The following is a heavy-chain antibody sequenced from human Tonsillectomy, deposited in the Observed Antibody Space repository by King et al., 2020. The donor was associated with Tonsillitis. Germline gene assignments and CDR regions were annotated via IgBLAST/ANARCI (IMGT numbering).Heavy chain of an antibody. Sequence: VQLVESGGGVVQPGRSLRLSCAASGFTFRGDATHCVRQAPGGGLECEAVILYDENESNYADSVKGRVTISRDNSRNTMDLQMNSLKTEDTAIYYCAKDPGAQDHFDFWGQGALVTVSS. CDR3: AKDPGAQDHFDF. V-gene: IGHV3-30-3*01. J-gene: IGHJ4*02. CDR2: ILYDENES. CDR1: GFTFRGDA.